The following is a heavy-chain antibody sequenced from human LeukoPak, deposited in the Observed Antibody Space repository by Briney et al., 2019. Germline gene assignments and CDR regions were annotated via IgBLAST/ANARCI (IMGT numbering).Heavy chain of an antibody. CDR3: AKDTSSSSSFFYLDV. D-gene: IGHD6-6*01. J-gene: IGHJ6*03. Sequence: GRSLTLSCAASGFTFDDYAMHWVRQAPGKGLEWVSGISWNSRKMDYADSVRGRFTISRDNDKNSVYLQMNSLTAEDTALYYCAKDTSSSSSFFYLDVWGKGTAVTVSS. V-gene: IGHV3-9*01. CDR1: GFTFDDYA. CDR2: ISWNSRKM.